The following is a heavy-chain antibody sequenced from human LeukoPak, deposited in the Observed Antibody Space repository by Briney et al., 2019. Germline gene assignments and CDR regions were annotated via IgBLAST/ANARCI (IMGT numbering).Heavy chain of an antibody. J-gene: IGHJ3*02. CDR1: GGSISPYH. CDR2: IYYGGST. V-gene: IGHV4-59*01. Sequence: SETLSLTCTVSGGSISPYHWSWIRQPPGKGLEWIGYIYYGGSTNYNPSLKSRVTISVDTSKNQFSLRLSSVTAADTAVYYCARTNAFDIWGQGTMVTVSS. CDR3: ARTNAFDI.